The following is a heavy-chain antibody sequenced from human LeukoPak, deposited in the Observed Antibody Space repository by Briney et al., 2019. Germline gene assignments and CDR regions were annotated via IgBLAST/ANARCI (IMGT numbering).Heavy chain of an antibody. CDR2: ISGSGGST. J-gene: IGHJ4*02. Sequence: GGSLRLSCAASGFTFSSYAMSWVRQAPGKGLEWVSAISGSGGSTYYADSVKGRFTISRDNSKNTLYLQINSLRAEDTAVYYCANKGGITMVRGVSGGFDYWGQGTLVTVSS. CDR3: ANKGGITMVRGVSGGFDY. CDR1: GFTFSSYA. D-gene: IGHD3-10*01. V-gene: IGHV3-23*01.